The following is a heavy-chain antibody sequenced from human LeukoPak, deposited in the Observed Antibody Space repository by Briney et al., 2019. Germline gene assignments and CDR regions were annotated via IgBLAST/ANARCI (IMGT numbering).Heavy chain of an antibody. D-gene: IGHD3-9*01. CDR2: IRYDGSNK. J-gene: IGHJ4*02. CDR3: AKDGHHYDILTGYSPGGVYFDY. Sequence: GGSLRLSCAASGFTFSSYGMHWVRQAPGKGLEWVAFIRYDGSNKYYADSVKGRFTISRDNSKNTLYLQMNSLRAEDTAVYYCAKDGHHYDILTGYSPGGVYFDYWGQGTLVTVSS. CDR1: GFTFSSYG. V-gene: IGHV3-30*02.